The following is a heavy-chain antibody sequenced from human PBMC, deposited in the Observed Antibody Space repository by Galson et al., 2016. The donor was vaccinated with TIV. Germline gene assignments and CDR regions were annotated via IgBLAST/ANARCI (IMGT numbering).Heavy chain of an antibody. D-gene: IGHD1-14*01. J-gene: IGHJ4*02. CDR2: ISSIGTTT. CDR1: GFTFNKYA. CDR3: ATVGVTTGFEY. V-gene: IGHV3-23*01. Sequence: SLRLSCAASGFTFNKYAMSWVRQAPGKGLDWVSAISSIGTTTYYADSGKGRFIISRDNSNNTVHLQMNSLRAEDTAVYYCATVGVTTGFEYWGQGTLVTVSS.